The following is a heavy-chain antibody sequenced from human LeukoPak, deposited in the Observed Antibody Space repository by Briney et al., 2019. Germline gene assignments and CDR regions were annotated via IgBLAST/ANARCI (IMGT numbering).Heavy chain of an antibody. Sequence: SVKVSCKASGGTFSSYAISWVRQAPGQGLEWVGGIIPIFGTANYAQKFQGRVTITTDESTSTAYMELSSLRSEDTAVYYCARDGAYDDYSNPAEYFQHWGQGTLVTVSS. D-gene: IGHD4-11*01. J-gene: IGHJ1*01. CDR3: ARDGAYDDYSNPAEYFQH. CDR2: IIPIFGTA. CDR1: GGTFSSYA. V-gene: IGHV1-69*05.